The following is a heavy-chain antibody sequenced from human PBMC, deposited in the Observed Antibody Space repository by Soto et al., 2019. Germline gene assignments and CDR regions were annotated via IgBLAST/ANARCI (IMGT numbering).Heavy chain of an antibody. CDR3: ARVKGPDTAMVRFDY. J-gene: IGHJ4*02. D-gene: IGHD5-18*01. Sequence: QVQLQESGPGLVKPSQTLSLTCTVSGGSISSGGYYWSWIRQHPGKGLEWIGYIYYSGSTYYNPSLQSRVTISVDTCKNQFSLKLSSVTAADTAVYYCARVKGPDTAMVRFDYWGQGTLVTVSS. V-gene: IGHV4-31*03. CDR1: GGSISSGGYY. CDR2: IYYSGST.